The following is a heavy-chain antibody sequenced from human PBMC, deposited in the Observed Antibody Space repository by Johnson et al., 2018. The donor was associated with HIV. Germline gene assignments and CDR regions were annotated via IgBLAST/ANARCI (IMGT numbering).Heavy chain of an antibody. CDR2: IYSGGTT. Sequence: VQLVESGGGLIQPGGSLRLSCAVSGFTVSSNYMSWVRQAPGKGLEWVSVIYSGGTTNYADSVKGRFTISRDNAKNSLYLQMNSLRAEDTALYYCAKDRGIAARRDAFDIWGQGTMVTVSS. D-gene: IGHD6-6*01. CDR3: AKDRGIAARRDAFDI. CDR1: GFTVSSNY. V-gene: IGHV3-53*01. J-gene: IGHJ3*02.